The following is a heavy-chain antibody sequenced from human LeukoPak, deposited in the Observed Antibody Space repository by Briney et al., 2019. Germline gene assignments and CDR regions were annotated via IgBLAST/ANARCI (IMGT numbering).Heavy chain of an antibody. J-gene: IGHJ4*02. CDR3: ARLNIDLWHFDY. V-gene: IGHV3-7*05. D-gene: IGHD2/OR15-2a*01. CDR2: MKKDGSEE. CDR1: GFTFSNYW. Sequence: RGSLRLSCEASGFTFSNYWMTWVRQAPGKGLECVANMKKDGSEEYYVDSVKGRFTVSRDNAKNSLYLQISSLRAEDTAVYYCARLNIDLWHFDYWGQGTLVTVSP.